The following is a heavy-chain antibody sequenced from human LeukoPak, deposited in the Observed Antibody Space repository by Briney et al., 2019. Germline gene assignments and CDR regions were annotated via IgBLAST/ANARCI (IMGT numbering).Heavy chain of an antibody. V-gene: IGHV1-69*13. Sequence: ASVKVSCKASGGTFSSYAISWVRQAPGQGLEWMGGIIPIFGTANYAQKFQGRVTITADESTSTAYMELGSLRSEDTAVYYCALAGSGSHYGFDYWGQGTLVTVSS. J-gene: IGHJ4*02. CDR3: ALAGSGSHYGFDY. CDR1: GGTFSSYA. CDR2: IIPIFGTA. D-gene: IGHD3-10*01.